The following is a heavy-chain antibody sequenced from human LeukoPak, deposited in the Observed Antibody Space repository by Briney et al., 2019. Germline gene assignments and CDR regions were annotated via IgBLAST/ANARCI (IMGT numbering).Heavy chain of an antibody. CDR1: GSTFSSYE. J-gene: IGHJ4*02. Sequence: PGGSLRLSCAASGSTFSSYEMNWVRQAPGKGLEWVSYISSSGSTIYYADSVKGRFTISRDNAKNSLYLQMNSLRAEDTAVYYCARGPKRITMVRRAFVWGQGTLVTVSS. CDR3: ARGPKRITMVRRAFV. V-gene: IGHV3-48*03. CDR2: ISSSGSTI. D-gene: IGHD3-10*01.